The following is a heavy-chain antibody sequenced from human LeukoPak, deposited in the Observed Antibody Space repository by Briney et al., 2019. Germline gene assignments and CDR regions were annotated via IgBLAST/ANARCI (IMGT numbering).Heavy chain of an antibody. CDR1: GFTVSSND. V-gene: IGHV3-53*01. J-gene: IGHJ4*02. CDR2: LYSGGAT. CDR3: KNLKGWYGEGFFDY. D-gene: IGHD6-19*01. Sequence: GGSLRLSCASSGFTVSSNDMSWVRQPAGKGLEWVSVLYSGGATFYADSVKGRFTISRDTSKNTLYLQMNDLRADDTAVYYCKNLKGWYGEGFFDYWGQGTLVTVSS.